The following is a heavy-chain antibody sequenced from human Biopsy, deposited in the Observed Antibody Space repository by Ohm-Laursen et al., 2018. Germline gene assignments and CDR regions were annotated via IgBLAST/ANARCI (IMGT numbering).Heavy chain of an antibody. Sequence: GTLSLTCTVSGGSISDSTYHWGWIRQSPGKGLEWIGNIYYSGNTDYSPSLKSRVTISVDTSKNQFSLRLNSVTAADTAVYYCARATNSTGWPYYYFYGMDVWGQGTTVTVSS. J-gene: IGHJ6*02. V-gene: IGHV4-39*07. CDR1: GGSISDSTYH. CDR3: ARATNSTGWPYYYFYGMDV. D-gene: IGHD2/OR15-2a*01. CDR2: IYYSGNT.